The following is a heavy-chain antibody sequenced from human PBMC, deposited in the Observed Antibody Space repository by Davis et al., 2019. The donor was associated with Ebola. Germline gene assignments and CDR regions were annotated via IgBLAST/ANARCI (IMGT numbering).Heavy chain of an antibody. D-gene: IGHD3-16*01. CDR1: GFIFKTYT. Sequence: SLKISCAASGFIFKTYTMHWVRQAPGKGLEWVAVIPYDGKDISYAESVRGRFTISRDNSKNTLHLQMNSLRTEDTALYYCVREIYDYVWLAYFHYWGQGTLVTVSS. CDR3: VREIYDYVWLAYFHY. J-gene: IGHJ4*02. CDR2: IPYDGKDI. V-gene: IGHV3-30*04.